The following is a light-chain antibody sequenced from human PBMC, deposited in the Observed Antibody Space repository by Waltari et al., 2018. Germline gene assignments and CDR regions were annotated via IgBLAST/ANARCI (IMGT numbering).Light chain of an antibody. V-gene: IGLV2-23*02. Sequence: QSGLAQPASASGSPGQSITITCTGTSSDVGNYHLVPGYPQRPGKAPRLLIYEVTKRAPGTSDRFSASKSGNTASLSISGLQAQEDEADYYCCSYVGLGTYVFGTGTKVTV. CDR2: EVT. CDR3: CSYVGLGTYV. J-gene: IGLJ1*01. CDR1: SSDVGNYHL.